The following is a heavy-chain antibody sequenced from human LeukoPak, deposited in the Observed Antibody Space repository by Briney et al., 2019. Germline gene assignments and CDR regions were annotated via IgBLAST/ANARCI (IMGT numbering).Heavy chain of an antibody. CDR3: AIYYDSSGYYYPRRDAFDI. CDR2: IYYSSSS. J-gene: IGHJ3*02. Sequence: SQTLSLTCTVSGGSISSGDYYWSWLRQRPGMGLEWFGYIYYSSSSYYNPSLKSRVTISVDTSKNQFSLKLSSVTAADTAVYYCAIYYDSSGYYYPRRDAFDIWGQGTMVTVSS. D-gene: IGHD3-22*01. V-gene: IGHV4-30-4*08. CDR1: GGSISSGDYY.